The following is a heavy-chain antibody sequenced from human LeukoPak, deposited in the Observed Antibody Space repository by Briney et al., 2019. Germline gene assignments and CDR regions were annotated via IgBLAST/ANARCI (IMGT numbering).Heavy chain of an antibody. CDR1: GNYW. CDR2: INSDGSWT. J-gene: IGHJ4*02. V-gene: IGHV3-74*01. D-gene: IGHD2-2*01. Sequence: RGSLRLSCAASGNYWMHWVRQAPGKGLVWVSHINSDGSWTSYADSVKGRFTISKDNAKNTVYLQMNNLRAEDTAVYYCVSFYETYWGRGTLVTVSS. CDR3: VSFYETY.